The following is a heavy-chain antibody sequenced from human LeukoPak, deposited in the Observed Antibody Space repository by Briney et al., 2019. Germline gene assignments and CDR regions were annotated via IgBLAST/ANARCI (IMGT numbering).Heavy chain of an antibody. D-gene: IGHD3/OR15-3a*01. CDR1: GFTFSSYS. CDR3: ARGTSFLRRSNGYYFDY. J-gene: IGHJ4*02. Sequence: GGSLRLSCAASGFTFSSYSMNWVRQAPGKGLEWVSYISSSSSTIYYADSVKGRFTISRDNAKNSLYLQMNSLRAEDTAVYYCARGTSFLRRSNGYYFDYWGQGTLVTVSS. V-gene: IGHV3-48*01. CDR2: ISSSSSTI.